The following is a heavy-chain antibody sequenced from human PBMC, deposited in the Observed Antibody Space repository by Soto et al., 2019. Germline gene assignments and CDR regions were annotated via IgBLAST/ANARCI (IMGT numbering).Heavy chain of an antibody. V-gene: IGHV3-7*05. CDR3: VSWDVSSSNY. D-gene: IGHD6-6*01. CDR2: TNPDGSDI. Sequence: EVQLVEYGGGLVQPGGSLRLSCAASGFMFRSFWMSWVRQAPGQGLEWAAHTNPDGSDIYYVDSVKGRFAMSRDNAQNALYLQMNRLRAGDTAVYYCVSWDVSSSNYWGQGTLVTVSS. J-gene: IGHJ4*02. CDR1: GFMFRSFW.